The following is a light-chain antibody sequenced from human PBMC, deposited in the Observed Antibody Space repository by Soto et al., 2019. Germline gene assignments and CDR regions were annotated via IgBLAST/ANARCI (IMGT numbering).Light chain of an antibody. CDR2: DAS. J-gene: IGKJ4*01. CDR1: QNVSSY. V-gene: IGKV3-11*01. CDR3: HQYYSSPTT. Sequence: EIVLTQSPATLSLSPGERGTLSCRASQNVSSYLAWYQKKPGQAPRLLIYDASNRATGIPARFSGSGSGTDFTLTIDRLEPEDFAVYYCHQYYSSPTTFGGGTKVDIK.